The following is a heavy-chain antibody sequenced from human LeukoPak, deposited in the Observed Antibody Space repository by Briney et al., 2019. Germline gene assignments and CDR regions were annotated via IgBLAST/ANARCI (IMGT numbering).Heavy chain of an antibody. CDR3: ARAAAGTFGYYYYMDV. CDR2: IYTSGST. CDR1: GGSISSYY. J-gene: IGHJ6*03. V-gene: IGHV4-4*07. D-gene: IGHD6-13*01. Sequence: PSETLSLTCTVSGGSISSYYWSWIRQPAGKGLEWIGRIYTSGSTNYNPSLKSRVTISVDTSKNQFSLKLSSVTAADTAVYYCARAAAGTFGYYYYMDVWGKGTTVTVSS.